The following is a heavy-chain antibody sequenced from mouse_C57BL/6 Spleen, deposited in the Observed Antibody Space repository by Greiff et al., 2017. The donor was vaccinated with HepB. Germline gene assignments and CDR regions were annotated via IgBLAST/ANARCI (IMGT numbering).Heavy chain of an antibody. CDR1: GYTFTSYW. CDR3: ARGDYGYDGWFAY. CDR2: IHPNSGST. D-gene: IGHD2-2*01. J-gene: IGHJ3*01. V-gene: IGHV1-64*01. Sequence: VQLQQPGAELVKPGASVKLSCKASGYTFTSYWMHWVKQRPGQGLEWIGMIHPNSGSTNYNEKFKSKATLTVDKSSSTAYMQLSSLTSEDSAVYYCARGDYGYDGWFAYWGQGTLVTVSA.